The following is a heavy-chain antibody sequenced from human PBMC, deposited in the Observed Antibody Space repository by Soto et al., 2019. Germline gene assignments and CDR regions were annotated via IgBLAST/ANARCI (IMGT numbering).Heavy chain of an antibody. D-gene: IGHD1-1*01. CDR3: AATPHVYYYGMDV. CDR1: GFTVSSNY. CDR2: IYSGGST. V-gene: IGHV3-53*01. Sequence: GGSLRLSCAASGFTVSSNYMSWVRQAPGKGLEWVSVIYSGGSTYYADSVKGRFTISRDNSKNTLYLQMNSLRAEDTAVYYCAATPHVYYYGMDVWGQGTTVTVSS. J-gene: IGHJ6*02.